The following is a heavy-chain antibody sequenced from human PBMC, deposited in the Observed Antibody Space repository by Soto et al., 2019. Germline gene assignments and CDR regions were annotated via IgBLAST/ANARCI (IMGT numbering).Heavy chain of an antibody. J-gene: IGHJ4*02. CDR2: ISGSGGST. V-gene: IGHV3-23*01. Sequence: GGSLRLSCAASGFTFSSYAMSWVRQAPGKGLEWVSAISGSGGSTYYAYSVKGRFTISRDNSKNTLYLQMNSLRAEDTAVYYCAKDRDGVKVAGTSTFDYWGQGTLVTVSS. D-gene: IGHD6-19*01. CDR3: AKDRDGVKVAGTSTFDY. CDR1: GFTFSSYA.